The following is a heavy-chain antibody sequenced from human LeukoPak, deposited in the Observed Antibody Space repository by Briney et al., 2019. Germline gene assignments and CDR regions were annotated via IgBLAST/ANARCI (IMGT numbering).Heavy chain of an antibody. CDR1: GFTFSSYW. V-gene: IGHV3-74*01. CDR2: INSDGSST. J-gene: IGHJ6*02. Sequence: GGSLRLSCAASGFTFSSYWMHWVRQAPGKGLVWVSRINSDGSSTSYADSVKGRFTISRDNAKNMLYLQMNSLGAEDTAVYYCARKKATDYYYYYYGMDVWGQGTTVTVSS. CDR3: ARKKATDYYYYYYGMDV. D-gene: IGHD5-24*01.